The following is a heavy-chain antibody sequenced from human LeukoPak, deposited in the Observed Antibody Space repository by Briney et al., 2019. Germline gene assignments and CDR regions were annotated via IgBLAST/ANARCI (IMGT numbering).Heavy chain of an antibody. CDR1: AFTFNNFP. Sequence: PGGSLRLSCTASAFTFNNFPMHWVRQAPGKGLEWVTLILKDGSDAFYADSVKGRFTISRDNSENTLFLRMNSLRAEDTAIYYCARDFHYFFDYCGQGTLVTVSS. J-gene: IGHJ4*02. CDR2: ILKDGSDA. D-gene: IGHD3-9*01. V-gene: IGHV3-30-3*01. CDR3: ARDFHYFFDY.